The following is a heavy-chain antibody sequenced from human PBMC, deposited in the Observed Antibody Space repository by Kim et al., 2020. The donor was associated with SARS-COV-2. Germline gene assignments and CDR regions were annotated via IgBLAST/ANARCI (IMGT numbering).Heavy chain of an antibody. Sequence: GGSLRLSCAASGFTFRSYAMHWVRQSPGKGLECVALMSYDGRDINYADSVKGRFTISRDNSKNTLYLEMNSLRPEDTAVYYCARDSLGSIDVWGQGTTVTVSS. CDR2: MSYDGRDI. CDR3: ARDSLGSIDV. V-gene: IGHV3-30*01. CDR1: GFTFRSYA. J-gene: IGHJ6*02.